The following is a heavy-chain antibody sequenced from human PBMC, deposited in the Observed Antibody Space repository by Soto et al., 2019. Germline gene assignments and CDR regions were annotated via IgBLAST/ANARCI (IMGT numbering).Heavy chain of an antibody. V-gene: IGHV1-8*01. J-gene: IGHJ6*03. CDR2: MNPNSGDT. Sequence: QVQRVQSGAEVKKPGASVKVSCKASGYTFTNYDINWVRQATGQGLEWMGWMNPNSGDTGYAQNFQGRVTMTRNTSISTAYMELSSLRSEDTAVYYCATVSAWQFYFFMDVWGKGTTVTVSS. D-gene: IGHD6-19*01. CDR3: ATVSAWQFYFFMDV. CDR1: GYTFTNYD.